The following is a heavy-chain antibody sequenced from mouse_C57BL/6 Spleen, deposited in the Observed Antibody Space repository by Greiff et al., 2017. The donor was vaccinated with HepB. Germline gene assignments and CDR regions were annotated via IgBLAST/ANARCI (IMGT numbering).Heavy chain of an antibody. D-gene: IGHD1-2*01. CDR1: GFTFSSYG. CDR2: ISSGGSYT. Sequence: EVKLMESGGDLVKPGGSLKLSCAASGFTFSSYGMSWVRQTPDKRLEWVATISSGGSYTYYPDSVKGRFTISRDNAKNTLYLQMSSLKSEDTAMYYCARGPSFGTTADYWGQGTTLTVSS. V-gene: IGHV5-6*01. CDR3: ARGPSFGTTADY. J-gene: IGHJ2*01.